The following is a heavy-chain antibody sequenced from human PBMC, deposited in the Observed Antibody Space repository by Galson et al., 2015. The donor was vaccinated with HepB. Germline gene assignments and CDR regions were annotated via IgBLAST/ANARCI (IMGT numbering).Heavy chain of an antibody. CDR3: ARDRYCSGGSCYWHYYYYYMDV. J-gene: IGHJ6*03. Sequence: SLRLSCAASGFTFSDYHMSWIRQAPGKGLEWVSYISSSGGNTYYADSVEGRFTISRDNAKSSLYLQLDSLRAEDTAVYYCARDRYCSGGSCYWHYYYYYMDVWGKGTTVTVSS. CDR1: GFTFSDYH. CDR2: ISSSGGNT. V-gene: IGHV3-11*01. D-gene: IGHD2-15*01.